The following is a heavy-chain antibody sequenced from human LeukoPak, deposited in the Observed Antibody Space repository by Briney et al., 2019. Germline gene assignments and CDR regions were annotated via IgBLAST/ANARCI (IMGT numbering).Heavy chain of an antibody. CDR3: ATSGTTESAFDI. J-gene: IGHJ3*02. V-gene: IGHV1-2*04. Sequence: GASVTVSCTASGYTFTGYYLHWVRQAPGQGPEWMGWINPNSVGTNYAQKFQGWVIMTRDTSISKAYMELSRLRSDDTAVYYCATSGTTESAFDIWGQGTLVTVSS. D-gene: IGHD1-7*01. CDR2: INPNSVGT. CDR1: GYTFTGYY.